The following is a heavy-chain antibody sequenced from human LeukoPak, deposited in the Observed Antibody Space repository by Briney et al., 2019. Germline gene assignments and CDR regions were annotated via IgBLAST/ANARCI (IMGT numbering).Heavy chain of an antibody. CDR2: TNHSGST. V-gene: IGHV4-34*01. D-gene: IGHD7-27*01. Sequence: SETLSLTCGVSGLSLTDYYWTWIRHSPGKGLEWLAETNHSGSTNYNPSLKSRVTTSVDTSKVQFSLKLSSVTAADTAVYYCASTPLTGDEDWFDPWGQGTLVTVSS. J-gene: IGHJ5*02. CDR3: ASTPLTGDEDWFDP. CDR1: GLSLTDYY.